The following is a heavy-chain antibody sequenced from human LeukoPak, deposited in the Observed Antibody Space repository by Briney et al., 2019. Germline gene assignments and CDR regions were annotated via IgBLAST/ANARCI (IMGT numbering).Heavy chain of an antibody. J-gene: IGHJ4*02. Sequence: GGSLRLSCAASGFTFSDYSMNWVRQAPGKGLEWISYIGIDSGNTNYADSVKGRFTISGDKAKNSLYLQMDSLRVEDTAAYYCARDYKYAFDNWGQGTLVTVSS. CDR3: ARDYKYAFDN. V-gene: IGHV3-48*01. CDR1: GFTFSDYS. D-gene: IGHD5-24*01. CDR2: IGIDSGNT.